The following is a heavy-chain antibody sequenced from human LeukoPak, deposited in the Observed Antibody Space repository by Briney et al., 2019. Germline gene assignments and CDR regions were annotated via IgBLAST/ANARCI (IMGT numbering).Heavy chain of an antibody. V-gene: IGHV3-23*01. CDR2: ISANGGGT. J-gene: IGHJ4*02. CDR1: GFTFSNYA. Sequence: GGSLRLSCAASGFTFSNYAMSWDRQAPGKGLEWVSSISANGGGTFYADSVEGRFTISRDNSKNTMSLQMTTLKAEDTAVYYCSRGYSGPDYWGQGTLVTVSS. CDR3: SRGYSGPDY. D-gene: IGHD5-12*01.